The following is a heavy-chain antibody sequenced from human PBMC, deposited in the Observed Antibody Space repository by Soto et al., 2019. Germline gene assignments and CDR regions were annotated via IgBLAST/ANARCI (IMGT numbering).Heavy chain of an antibody. CDR2: ISYDGSNK. J-gene: IGHJ4*02. V-gene: IGHV3-30*18. Sequence: QVQLVESGGGVVQPGRSLRLSCAASGFTFSSYGMHWVRQAPGKGLEWVAVISYDGSNKYYADSLKGRFTISRDNSKNTLYLQMNSLRAEDTAVYYCAKDAGLAAPLPNDYWGQGTLVTVSS. CDR1: GFTFSSYG. CDR3: AKDAGLAAPLPNDY. D-gene: IGHD6-6*01.